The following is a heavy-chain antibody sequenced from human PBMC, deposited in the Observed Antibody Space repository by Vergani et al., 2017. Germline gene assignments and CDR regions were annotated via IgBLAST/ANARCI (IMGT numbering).Heavy chain of an antibody. CDR2: IHYSENT. V-gene: IGHV4-59*08. J-gene: IGHJ4*02. Sequence: QVQLQESGPGLVKSSETLSLPCSVSFDSIRNLYCNWIRQPPGKGLEWIGSIHYSENTNYNPSLKTRVTISVDTSKNQFSLKVTSVTAADTAVYFCARQRPGSGWSPGDFDDWGQGILVTVSS. CDR1: FDSIRNLY. D-gene: IGHD6-19*01. CDR3: ARQRPGSGWSPGDFDD.